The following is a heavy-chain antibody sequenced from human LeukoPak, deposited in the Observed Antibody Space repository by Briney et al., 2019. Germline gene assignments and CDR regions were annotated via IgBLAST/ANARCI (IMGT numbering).Heavy chain of an antibody. CDR2: IKHSGST. J-gene: IGHJ4*02. D-gene: IGHD3-9*01. CDR3: ASWYYDILTGYPLIDY. V-gene: IGHV4-34*01. Sequence: SETLSLTCAVYGGSFSDYYWSWIRQPPGQGLEWIGEIKHSGSTNYNPSLKSRVTISVDTSKNQFSLKLRSVTAADTAVYYCASWYYDILTGYPLIDYWGQGTLVTVSS. CDR1: GGSFSDYY.